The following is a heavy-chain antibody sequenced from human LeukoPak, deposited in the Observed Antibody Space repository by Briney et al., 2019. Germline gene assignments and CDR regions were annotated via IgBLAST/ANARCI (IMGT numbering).Heavy chain of an antibody. CDR2: IKQDGSEK. J-gene: IGHJ1*01. CDR3: ARESSDRGYFQY. D-gene: IGHD3-22*01. V-gene: IGHV3-7*03. Sequence: GGSLRLSCVASGFTFSGYWMNWVRQAPGKGLEWVANIKQDGSEKYSLDSLKGRFTISRDNSKNTLYLQMNSLRAEDTAVYYCARESSDRGYFQYWGQGTLVTVSS. CDR1: GFTFSGYW.